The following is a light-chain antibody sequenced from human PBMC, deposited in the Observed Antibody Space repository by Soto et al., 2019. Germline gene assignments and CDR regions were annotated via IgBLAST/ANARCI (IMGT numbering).Light chain of an antibody. J-gene: IGLJ1*01. CDR1: SSNIGNNA. CDR3: AAWDDSLNGQV. V-gene: IGLV1-36*01. CDR2: YDD. Sequence: QSVLTQPPSVSEAPRQRVTISCSGSSSNIGNNAVNWYQQLPGKAPKLLIYYDDLLPSGVSDRFSGSKSGTSASLAISGLQSEDEADYCCAAWDDSLNGQVFGTGTSHRP.